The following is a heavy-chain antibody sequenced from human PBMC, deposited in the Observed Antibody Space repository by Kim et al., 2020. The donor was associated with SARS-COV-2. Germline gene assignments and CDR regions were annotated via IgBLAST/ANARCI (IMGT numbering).Heavy chain of an antibody. CDR2: INAGNGNT. CDR1: GYTFTNYA. CDR3: ARHWGYSGSPSGSPFDY. Sequence: ASVKVSCKASGYTFTNYAVHWVRQAPGQRLEWMGWINAGNGNTKYSQKFQGRVTITRDTSASTAYLDLSSLRYEDTAVYFCARHWGYSGSPSGSPFDYWG. D-gene: IGHD1-26*01. V-gene: IGHV1-3*01. J-gene: IGHJ4*01.